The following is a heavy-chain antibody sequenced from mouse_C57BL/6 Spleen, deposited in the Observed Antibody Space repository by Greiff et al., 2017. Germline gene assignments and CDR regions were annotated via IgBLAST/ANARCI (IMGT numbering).Heavy chain of an antibody. CDR3: ARTTTEGGYDGVAFAC. J-gene: IGHJ3*01. Sequence: QVQLQQPGAELVRPGTSVKLSCKASGYTFTSYWMHWVKQRPGQGLEWIGVIDPSDSYTNYNQKFKGKATLTVDTSSSTAYMQLSSLTSEDSAVYYCARTTTEGGYDGVAFACWGQGTLVTVSA. CDR1: GYTFTSYW. CDR2: IDPSDSYT. V-gene: IGHV1-59*01. D-gene: IGHD2-2*01.